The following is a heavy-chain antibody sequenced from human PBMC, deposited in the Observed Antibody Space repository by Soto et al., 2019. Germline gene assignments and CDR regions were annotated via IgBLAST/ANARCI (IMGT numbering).Heavy chain of an antibody. D-gene: IGHD3-16*01. CDR2: IWYDGSNK. V-gene: IGHV3-33*01. CDR3: ARDPIMGATRRDVYYYGRDV. Sequence: HPGGSLRLSCAASGSTFSSYGMHWVRQAPGKGLEWVAVIWYDGSNKYYGDSVKGRFTISRDNSKNTLYLQMNSLRAEDTAVYYCARDPIMGATRRDVYYYGRDVWGKGTTVTVSS. J-gene: IGHJ6*04. CDR1: GSTFSSYG.